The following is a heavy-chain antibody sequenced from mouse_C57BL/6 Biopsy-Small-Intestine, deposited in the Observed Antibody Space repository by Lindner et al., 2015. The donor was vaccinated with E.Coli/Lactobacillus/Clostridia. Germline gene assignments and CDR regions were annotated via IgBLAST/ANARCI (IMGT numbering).Heavy chain of an antibody. D-gene: IGHD3-3*01. CDR1: GYTFTEYT. V-gene: IGHV1-62-2*01. Sequence: VQLQESGAELVKPGASVKLSCKASGYTFTEYTIHWVKQRSGQGLEWIGWFYPRSDIIKYSEKFKDKATLTADKSSSTVYMELSRLTSEDSAVYFCARHEEGDFAWFAYWGQGTLVTVSA. J-gene: IGHJ3*01. CDR3: ARHEEGDFAWFAY. CDR2: FYPRSDII.